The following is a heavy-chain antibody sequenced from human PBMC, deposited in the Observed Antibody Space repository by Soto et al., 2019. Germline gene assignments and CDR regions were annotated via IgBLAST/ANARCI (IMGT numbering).Heavy chain of an antibody. V-gene: IGHV3-23*01. CDR1: GFTFSSYA. CDR2: ISGSGGST. Sequence: HPGGSLRLSCAASGFTFSSYAMSWVRQAPGKGLEWVSAISGSGGSTYYADSVKGRFTISRDNSKNTLYLQMNSLKIEDTALYYCVKTSHYGSGTWNFDVWGLGTLVTVSS. D-gene: IGHD3-10*01. CDR3: VKTSHYGSGTWNFDV. J-gene: IGHJ4*02.